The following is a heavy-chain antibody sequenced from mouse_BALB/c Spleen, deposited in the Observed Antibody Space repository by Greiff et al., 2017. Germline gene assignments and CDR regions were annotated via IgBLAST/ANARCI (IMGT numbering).Heavy chain of an antibody. CDR1: GYTFTDYN. CDR2: IYPYNGGT. Sequence: EVQLQQSGPELVKPGASVKISCKASGYTFTDYNMHWVKQSHGKSLEWIGYIYPYNGGTGYNQKFKSKATLTVDNSSSTAYMELRSLTSEDSAVYYCVREVTTLYYYAMDYWGQGTSVTVSS. CDR3: VREVTTLYYYAMDY. D-gene: IGHD2-2*01. V-gene: IGHV1S29*02. J-gene: IGHJ4*01.